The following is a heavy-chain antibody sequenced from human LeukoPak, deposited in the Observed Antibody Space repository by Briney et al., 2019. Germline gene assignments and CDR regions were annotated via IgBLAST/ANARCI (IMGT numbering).Heavy chain of an antibody. CDR1: GFTFSSYW. CDR2: IKQDGSEK. D-gene: IGHD6-19*01. Sequence: GGSLRLSCAASGFTFSSYWMSWVRQAPGKGLEWVANIKQDGSEKYYVDSVKGRFTISRDNAKNSLHLQMNSLRAEDTAVYYCARVPGIAVTDYFDYWGQGTLVTVSS. J-gene: IGHJ4*02. V-gene: IGHV3-7*03. CDR3: ARVPGIAVTDYFDY.